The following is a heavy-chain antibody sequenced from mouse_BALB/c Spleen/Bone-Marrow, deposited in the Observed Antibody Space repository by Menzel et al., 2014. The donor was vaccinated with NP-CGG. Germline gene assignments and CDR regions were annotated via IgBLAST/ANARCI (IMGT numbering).Heavy chain of an antibody. V-gene: IGHV1-14*01. CDR1: GYTFTDYV. CDR2: IIPFNDGT. D-gene: IGHD1-1*01. CDR3: ARWDYGTRFYFDY. J-gene: IGHJ2*01. Sequence: LVESGPELVRPGASVKMSCKASGYTFTDYVIHWVKQKPGQGLEWIGYIIPFNDGTKYNEKFKGKATLTSDKSSTTTYMELSSLTSEDSAVYFCARWDYGTRFYFDYWGQGTTLTVSS.